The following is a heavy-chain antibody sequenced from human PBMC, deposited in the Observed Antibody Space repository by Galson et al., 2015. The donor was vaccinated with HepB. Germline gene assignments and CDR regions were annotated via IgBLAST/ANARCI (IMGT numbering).Heavy chain of an antibody. J-gene: IGHJ6*02. D-gene: IGHD3-3*01. V-gene: IGHV3-21*01. CDR2: ISSSSTYI. Sequence: SLRLSCAASGFTFSTYSMNWVRQAPGKGLEWISSISSSSTYIYYADSVRGRFTISRDNAKNSLYLQMNSLGAEDTAVYYCARGRMTISGYGSYNMDVWGQGTTVSVSS. CDR1: GFTFSTYS. CDR3: ARGRMTISGYGSYNMDV.